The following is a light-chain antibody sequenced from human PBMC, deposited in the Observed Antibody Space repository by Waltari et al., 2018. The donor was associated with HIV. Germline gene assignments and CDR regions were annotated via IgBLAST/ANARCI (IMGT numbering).Light chain of an antibody. J-gene: IGLJ3*02. Sequence: QSALTQPRSVSGSPGQSVTISCPGTSSDVGGYNYVSWYQQHPGKAPKLMIYYVSKRPSGVPARFAGSKSGNTASLTISGLQAEDEADYYCCSYAGSYTFGVFGGGTKLTVL. CDR1: SSDVGGYNY. V-gene: IGLV2-11*01. CDR2: YVS. CDR3: CSYAGSYTFGV.